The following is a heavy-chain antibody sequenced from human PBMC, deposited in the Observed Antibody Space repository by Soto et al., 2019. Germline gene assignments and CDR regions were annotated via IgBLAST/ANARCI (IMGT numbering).Heavy chain of an antibody. Sequence: QVQLQQWGAGLLKPSETLSLSCAVYGGSFSGYYWSWIRQPPGKGLEWIGEINHSGSTNYNPSLKVRFPIPVDTSKTRFPLKLSSGPAADRAVYSWARGPNYDYWGQETLFPVSS. J-gene: IGHJ4*02. CDR2: INHSGST. CDR1: GGSFSGYY. CDR3: ARGPNYDY. V-gene: IGHV4-34*01.